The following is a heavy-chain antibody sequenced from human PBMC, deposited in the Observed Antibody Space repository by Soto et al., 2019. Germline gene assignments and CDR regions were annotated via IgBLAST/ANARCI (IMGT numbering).Heavy chain of an antibody. J-gene: IGHJ6*01. V-gene: IGHV1-18*01. Sequence: QGQLVQFGGEVKKPGASVKVSCKASGYTFTRYGISWVRQAPGQGLEWMGWISGYNGDTKYAQKFQGRVTMTVDTSTTTAYMELRSLTSDDRAVYYCAKNGQPPYYYYGMDVW. CDR1: GYTFTRYG. CDR2: ISGYNGDT. CDR3: AKNGQPPYYYYGMDV. D-gene: IGHD2-8*01.